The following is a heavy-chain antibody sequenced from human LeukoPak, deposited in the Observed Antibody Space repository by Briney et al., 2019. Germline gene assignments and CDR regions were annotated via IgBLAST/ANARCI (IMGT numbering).Heavy chain of an antibody. V-gene: IGHV1-69*13. Sequence: SVTVSCKASGGTFSSYAISWVRQAPGQGLEWMGGIIPIFGTANYAQKFQGRVTITADESTSTAYMELSSLRSEDTAVYYCARNVLPTNWFDPWGQGTLVTVSS. CDR2: IIPIFGTA. J-gene: IGHJ5*02. CDR1: GGTFSSYA. CDR3: ARNVLPTNWFDP. D-gene: IGHD3-10*01.